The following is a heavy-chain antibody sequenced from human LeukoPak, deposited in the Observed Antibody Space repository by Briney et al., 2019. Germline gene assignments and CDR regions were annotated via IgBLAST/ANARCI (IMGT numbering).Heavy chain of an antibody. D-gene: IGHD1-26*01. CDR2: ISYDGSNK. V-gene: IGHV3-30-3*01. CDR3: ARVGGSYPPGAFDI. Sequence: GGSLRLSCAASGFTFSSYAMHWVRQAPGKGLEWVAVISYDGSNKYYADSVKGRFTISRDNSKNTPYLQMNSLRAEDTAVYYCARVGGSYPPGAFDIWGQGTMVTVSS. CDR1: GFTFSSYA. J-gene: IGHJ3*02.